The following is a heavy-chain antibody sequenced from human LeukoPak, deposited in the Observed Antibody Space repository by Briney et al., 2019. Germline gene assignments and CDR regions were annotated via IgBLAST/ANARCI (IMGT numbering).Heavy chain of an antibody. CDR2: IRSKANSYAT. Sequence: GGSLRLSCAASGFTFSGSAMHWVRQASGEGLEWVGRIRSKANSYATAYAASVKGRFTISRDDSKNTSYLQTNSLKTEDTAVYFCTRAYGDYSYYGMDVWGQGTTVTVSS. CDR3: TRAYGDYSYYGMDV. CDR1: GFTFSGSA. D-gene: IGHD4-17*01. V-gene: IGHV3-73*01. J-gene: IGHJ6*02.